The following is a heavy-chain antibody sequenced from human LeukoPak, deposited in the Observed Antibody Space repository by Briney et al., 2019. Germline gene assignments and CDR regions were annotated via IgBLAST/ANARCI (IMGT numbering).Heavy chain of an antibody. J-gene: IGHJ4*02. D-gene: IGHD1-1*01. Sequence: GGSLRLSCVASGITFSSDAMHWVRQAPGKGLEWVAVISYDGSNKYYADSVKGRFTISRDNSKNTLYLQMNSLRAEDTAVYYCARVATLNWNYYDYWGQGTLVTVSS. CDR2: ISYDGSNK. CDR3: ARVATLNWNYYDY. CDR1: GITFSSDA. V-gene: IGHV3-30-3*01.